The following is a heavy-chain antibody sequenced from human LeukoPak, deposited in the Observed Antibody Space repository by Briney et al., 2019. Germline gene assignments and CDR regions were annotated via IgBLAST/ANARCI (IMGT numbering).Heavy chain of an antibody. CDR2: INWNSGST. D-gene: IGHD2-2*01. CDR1: GFTFGDYG. Sequence: GGSLRLSCAASGFTFGDYGMSWVRQVPGKGLEWVSGINWNSGSTGYADSVKGRFTISRDNARNSLYLQLNSLRAEDTALYFCARAKDCSSTTCPFDIWGQGTMVTVSS. J-gene: IGHJ3*02. V-gene: IGHV3-20*04. CDR3: ARAKDCSSTTCPFDI.